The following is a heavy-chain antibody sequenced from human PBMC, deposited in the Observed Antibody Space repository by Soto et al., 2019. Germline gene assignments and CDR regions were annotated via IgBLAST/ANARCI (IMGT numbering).Heavy chain of an antibody. J-gene: IGHJ4*02. CDR1: GFTFSSYA. D-gene: IGHD3-22*01. V-gene: IGHV3-23*01. Sequence: GGSLRLACAASGFTFSSYAMSWVRQAPGKGLEWVSAISGSGGSTYYADSVKGRFTISRDNSKNTLYLQMNSLRAEDTAVYYCAKVPDYYDSSGPYYFDYWGQGTLVTVSS. CDR2: ISGSGGST. CDR3: AKVPDYYDSSGPYYFDY.